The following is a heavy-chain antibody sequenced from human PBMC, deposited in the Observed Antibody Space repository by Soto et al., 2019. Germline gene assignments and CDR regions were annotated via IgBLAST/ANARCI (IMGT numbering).Heavy chain of an antibody. CDR1: GFTFTSYY. V-gene: IGHV3-7*01. CDR3: ARERWFSPLHYYYLLDV. Sequence: GGSLRLSCAASGFTFTSYYMSWVRQAQGKGLEWVANVNEDGSERYYVDSVKGRFTVSRDNAKNSLYLQMNSLRAEDTAVYYCARERWFSPLHYYYLLDVWGQGTTVTVSS. J-gene: IGHJ6*02. CDR2: VNEDGSER. D-gene: IGHD2-15*01.